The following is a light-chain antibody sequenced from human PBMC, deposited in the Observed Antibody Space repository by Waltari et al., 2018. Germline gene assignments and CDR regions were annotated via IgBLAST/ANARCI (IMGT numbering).Light chain of an antibody. CDR1: QSVSSSY. Sequence: EFVLTQSPGILSLSPGERATLSRRASQSVSSSYLAWYQQKPGQAPRLLISGASSRATGIPDRFSGSGSGTDFTITISRLEPEDFAVYYCQQYGSSPQWTFGQGTKVEIK. CDR3: QQYGSSPQWT. J-gene: IGKJ1*01. V-gene: IGKV3-20*01. CDR2: GAS.